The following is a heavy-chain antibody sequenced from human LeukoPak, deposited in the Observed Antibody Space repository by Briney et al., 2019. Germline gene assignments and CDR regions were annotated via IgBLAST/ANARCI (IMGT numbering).Heavy chain of an antibody. D-gene: IGHD3/OR15-3a*01. CDR1: GFTFSSYA. CDR2: ISGSAGST. CDR3: AKSPKFWTAQNWFDP. J-gene: IGHJ5*02. Sequence: GGSLRLSCATSGFTFSSYAMSWVRQAPGKGLEWVSAISGSAGSTYYADSVKGRFTISRDNSKNTLYLQMDSLRAEDTAVYYCAKSPKFWTAQNWFDPWGQGTLVTVSS. V-gene: IGHV3-23*01.